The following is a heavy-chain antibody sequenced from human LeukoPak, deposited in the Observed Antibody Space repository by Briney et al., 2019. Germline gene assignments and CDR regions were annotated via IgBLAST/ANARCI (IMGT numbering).Heavy chain of an antibody. J-gene: IGHJ3*02. D-gene: IGHD6-6*01. V-gene: IGHV1-24*01. CDR3: ATGDLARSAFDI. Sequence: ASVKVSCKVSGYTLTELSMHWVRQAPGKGLEWMGGFDPEDGETIYAQKFQGRVTMTEDTSTDTAYIELSSLRSEDTAVYYCATGDLARSAFDIWGQGTMVTVSS. CDR1: GYTLTELS. CDR2: FDPEDGET.